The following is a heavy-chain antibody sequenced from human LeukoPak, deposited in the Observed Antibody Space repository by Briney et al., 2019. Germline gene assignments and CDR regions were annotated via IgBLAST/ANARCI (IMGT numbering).Heavy chain of an antibody. D-gene: IGHD1-26*01. CDR1: GFTFSNYA. V-gene: IGHV3-23*01. J-gene: IGHJ4*02. Sequence: PGGSLRLPCAASGFTFSNYAMSWVRQAPGKGLEWVSGTSDRGDYTYYADSVKGRFTISRDNSKNTLYLQMNSLRAEDTALYFCAKKAQYNGNYPLDYWGQGTLVTVSS. CDR3: AKKAQYNGNYPLDY. CDR2: TSDRGDYT.